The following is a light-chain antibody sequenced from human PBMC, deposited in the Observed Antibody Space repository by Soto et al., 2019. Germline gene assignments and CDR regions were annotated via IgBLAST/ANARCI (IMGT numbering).Light chain of an antibody. CDR1: QSVSSSY. J-gene: IGKJ2*03. Sequence: EIVLTQSPGTLSLFPGDRATLSCRASQSVSSSYLAWYQQKPGQAPRLLIYGTSNRATGIPDRFSGSGSGTDFTLTISRLEADDFAVYYCQQYSSSPHSFGQGTKLEIK. CDR3: QQYSSSPHS. V-gene: IGKV3-20*01. CDR2: GTS.